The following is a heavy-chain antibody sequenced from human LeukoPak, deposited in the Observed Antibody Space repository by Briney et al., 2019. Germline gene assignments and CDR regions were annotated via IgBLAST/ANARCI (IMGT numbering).Heavy chain of an antibody. CDR1: GFTFSSYA. Sequence: PGGSLRLSCAASGFTFSSYAMSWVRQAPGKGLEWVSAISGSGGSTYYADSVKGRFTISRDNSKNTLCLQMNSLRAEDTAVYYCASRAIDWCRDANYFDPWGQGTLVTVSS. V-gene: IGHV3-23*01. CDR3: ASRAIDWCRDANYFDP. D-gene: IGHD3-9*01. J-gene: IGHJ5*02. CDR2: ISGSGGST.